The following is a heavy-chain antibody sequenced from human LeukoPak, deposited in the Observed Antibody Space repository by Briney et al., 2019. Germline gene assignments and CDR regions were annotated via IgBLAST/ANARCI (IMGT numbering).Heavy chain of an antibody. D-gene: IGHD3-22*01. Sequence: ASVKVSCKASGGTCSSYAISWVRQAPGQGLEWMGGIILIFGTANYAQKFQGRVTITTDESTSTAYMELSSLRSEDTAVYYCARPQGWTSGYFNWFDPWGQGTLVTVSS. CDR3: ARPQGWTSGYFNWFDP. CDR2: IILIFGTA. V-gene: IGHV1-69*05. J-gene: IGHJ5*02. CDR1: GGTCSSYA.